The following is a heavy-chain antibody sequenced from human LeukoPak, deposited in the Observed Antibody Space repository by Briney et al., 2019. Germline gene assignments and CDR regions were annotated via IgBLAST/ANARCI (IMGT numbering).Heavy chain of an antibody. J-gene: IGHJ4*02. V-gene: IGHV1-18*04. CDR2: ISTYNGNT. D-gene: IGHD3-3*01. CDR3: ARGNYDFWSGYPTSTHYFDY. CDR1: GYTFTSYG. Sequence: ASVKVSFKASGYTFTSYGISWVRQAPGQGLEWMGWISTYNGNTNYAQKLQGRVTMTTDTSTSTAYMELRSLRSDDTAVYYCARGNYDFWSGYPTSTHYFDYWGQGTLVTVSS.